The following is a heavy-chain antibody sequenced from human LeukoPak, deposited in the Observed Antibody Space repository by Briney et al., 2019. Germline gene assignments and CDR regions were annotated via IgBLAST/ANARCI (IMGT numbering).Heavy chain of an antibody. CDR3: AREVFRGYDS. D-gene: IGHD5-12*01. CDR2: IKPDGSDK. Sequence: GGSLRLSCAASGFSFSIYWMNWVRQAPGKGLEWVANIKPDGSDKFYVDSVKGRFTISRDNAKNSLYLQINSLRAEDTAIYYCAREVFRGYDSWGQGTLVTVSS. CDR1: GFSFSIYW. J-gene: IGHJ5*01. V-gene: IGHV3-7*01.